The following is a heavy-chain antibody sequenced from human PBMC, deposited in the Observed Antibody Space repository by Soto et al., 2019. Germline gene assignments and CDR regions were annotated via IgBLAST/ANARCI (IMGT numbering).Heavy chain of an antibody. J-gene: IGHJ4*02. CDR1: GFTFSDHY. CDR3: ARASSNYYFDY. CDR2: VRNRANSYST. Sequence: EVQLVESGGGLVQPGGSLRLSCAASGFTFSDHYMDWVRQAPGKGLEWVGRVRNRANSYSTQYAASVKGRVTISRDDSKKSLYLQMNRLKTEDTAMYYCARASSNYYFDYWGQGTLVTVSS. V-gene: IGHV3-72*01. D-gene: IGHD2-8*01.